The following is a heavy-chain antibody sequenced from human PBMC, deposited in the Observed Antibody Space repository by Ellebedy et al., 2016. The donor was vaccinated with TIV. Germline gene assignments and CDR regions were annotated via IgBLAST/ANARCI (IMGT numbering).Heavy chain of an antibody. J-gene: IGHJ4*02. D-gene: IGHD6-13*01. V-gene: IGHV4-34*01. CDR2: INHSGST. CDR1: GGSFSGYY. Sequence: MPSETLSLTCAVYGGSFSGYYWSWIRQPPGKGLEWIGEINHSGSTNYNPSLKSRVTVSVDTSKNQFSLKLSSVTAADTAVYYCARGPSSAAGTGNDYWGQGTLVTVSS. CDR3: ARGPSSAAGTGNDY.